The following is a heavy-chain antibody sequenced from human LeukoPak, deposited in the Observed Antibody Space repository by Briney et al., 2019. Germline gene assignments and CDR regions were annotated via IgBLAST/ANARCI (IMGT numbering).Heavy chain of an antibody. CDR1: GFTLSSYW. Sequence: PGGSLRLSYEASGFTLSSYWMSWVRQAPGKGLEWVARIKKDGSEKHYVDSVKGRFTISRDNAKNSVYLQMSALRAEDTAVYYCARYIETPRRDLDYWGQGTLVTVSS. V-gene: IGHV3-7*01. J-gene: IGHJ4*02. CDR3: ARYIETPRRDLDY. D-gene: IGHD4-23*01. CDR2: IKKDGSEK.